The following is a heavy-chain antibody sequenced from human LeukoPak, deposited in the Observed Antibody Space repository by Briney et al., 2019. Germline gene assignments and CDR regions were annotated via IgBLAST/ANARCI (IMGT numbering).Heavy chain of an antibody. CDR2: ISYDGSNK. CDR3: AREGQLWGHDAFDI. CDR1: GFTFSNYG. Sequence: PGGSLRLSCAGSGFTFSNYGIHWVRQAPGKGLEWVAVISYDGSNKYYADSVKGRFTISRDNSKNTLYLQMNSLRAEDTAVYYCAREGQLWGHDAFDIWGQGTMVTVSS. V-gene: IGHV3-30*03. D-gene: IGHD5-18*01. J-gene: IGHJ3*02.